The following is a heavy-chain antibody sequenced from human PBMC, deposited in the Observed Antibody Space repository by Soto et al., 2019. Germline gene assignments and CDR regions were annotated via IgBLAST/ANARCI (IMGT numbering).Heavy chain of an antibody. J-gene: IGHJ6*02. D-gene: IGHD3-10*01. CDR3: AREGYYGSGSYTLYGMDV. CDR2: IYYSGST. Sequence: SETLSLTCTVSGGSISSGDYYWSWIRQPPGKGLEWIGYIYYSGSTYYNPSLKSRVTISVDTSKNQFSLKLSSVTAADTAVYYCAREGYYGSGSYTLYGMDVWGQGTTVTVSS. V-gene: IGHV4-30-4*01. CDR1: GGSISSGDYY.